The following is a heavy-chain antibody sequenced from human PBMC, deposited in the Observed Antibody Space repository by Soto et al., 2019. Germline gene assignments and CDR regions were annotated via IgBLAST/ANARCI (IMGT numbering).Heavy chain of an antibody. D-gene: IGHD3-22*01. Sequence: GASVKVSCKASGYTFTGYYMHWVRQAPGQGLEWMGWINPNSGGTNYAQKFQGRVTMTRDTSISTAYMELSRLRSDDTAVYYCAPSGGHYYDSSGYYLAEPYGMDVWGQGTTVTVSS. CDR1: GYTFTGYY. CDR3: APSGGHYYDSSGYYLAEPYGMDV. V-gene: IGHV1-2*02. J-gene: IGHJ6*02. CDR2: INPNSGGT.